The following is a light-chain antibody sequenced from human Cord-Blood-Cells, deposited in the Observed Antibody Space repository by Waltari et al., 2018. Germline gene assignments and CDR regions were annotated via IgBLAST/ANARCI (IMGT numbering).Light chain of an antibody. Sequence: QSALTQPRSVSGSPGQSVTISCTGTSIYVGGYNYVSWYQRHPGKAPILMIHDVSKRASGVPDRSSGYKYGNAASLTISGLQAEDEADSYCCSHAGSYVVFGGGTKLTVL. CDR2: DVS. J-gene: IGLJ2*01. CDR3: CSHAGSYVV. V-gene: IGLV2-11*01. CDR1: SIYVGGYNY.